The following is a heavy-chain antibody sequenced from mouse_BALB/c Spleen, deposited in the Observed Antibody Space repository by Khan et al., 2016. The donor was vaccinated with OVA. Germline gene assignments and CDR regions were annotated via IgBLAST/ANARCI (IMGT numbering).Heavy chain of an antibody. V-gene: IGHV3-2*02. CDR3: ARDNYYGYAMDY. J-gene: IGHJ4*01. CDR2: ISYSGST. CDR1: GYSITSNYA. Sequence: EVQLVESGPGLVKPSQSLSLTCTVTGYSITSNYAWNWIRQFPGNKLEWMGYISYSGSTNYNPSLKSRISITRATSKNQFFLQLNSVTTEDTATYYCARDNYYGYAMDYWGQGTSITVSS. D-gene: IGHD1-1*01.